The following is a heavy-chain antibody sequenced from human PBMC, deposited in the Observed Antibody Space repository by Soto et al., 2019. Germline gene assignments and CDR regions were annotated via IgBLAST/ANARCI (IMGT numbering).Heavy chain of an antibody. CDR2: IRSKAYGGTT. V-gene: IGHV3-49*04. J-gene: IGHJ5*02. D-gene: IGHD6-13*01. CDR1: GFTSGDYA. CDR3: TRVIAAVVSWFDP. Sequence: SLRLSCTASGFTSGDYAMSWVRQARGKGLEWVGFIRSKAYGGTTEYAASVKGRFTISRDDSKSIAYLQMNSLKTEDTAVYYCTRVIAAVVSWFDPWGQGTLVTVSS.